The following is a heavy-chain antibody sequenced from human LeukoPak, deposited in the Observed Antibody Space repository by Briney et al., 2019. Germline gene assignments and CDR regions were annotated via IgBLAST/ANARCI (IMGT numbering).Heavy chain of an antibody. CDR3: AISSGYMNY. Sequence: GXXLRLSCAASGFTFXXXXXXWVRQAPGXXXEWVAXXXXXGXNXXXXXSVXXXFXXXXDNSKNTLYLQMNSLXAEDTAVYYCAISSGYMNYWGQGTLVTVSS. V-gene: IGHV3-30*03. CDR1: GFTFXXXX. J-gene: IGHJ4*02. CDR2: XXXXGXNX. D-gene: IGHD3-22*01.